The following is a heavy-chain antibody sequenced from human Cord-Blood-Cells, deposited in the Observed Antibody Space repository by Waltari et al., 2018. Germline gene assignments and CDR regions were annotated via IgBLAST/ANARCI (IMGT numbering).Heavy chain of an antibody. CDR2: LWYDGSNK. Sequence: QVQLVESGGGVVQPGRSLRLSCAASGFTFSSYGMHWVRQAPGKGLGWVEVLWYDGSNKYYADSVKGRFTISRDNSKNTLYLQMNSLRAEDTAVYYCARKVGHLDYWGQGTLVTVSS. D-gene: IGHD1-26*01. V-gene: IGHV3-33*01. J-gene: IGHJ4*02. CDR3: ARKVGHLDY. CDR1: GFTFSSYG.